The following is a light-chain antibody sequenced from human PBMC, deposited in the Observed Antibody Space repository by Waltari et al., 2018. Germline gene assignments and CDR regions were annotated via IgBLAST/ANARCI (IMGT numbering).Light chain of an antibody. Sequence: ISLTQSPRTLSLSPGARATLSCRASQSVGSSLAWYQQQPGQAPSLLIYGASNRDTGSPDRFSGRGSGTDLSLTSSRLAPEDLSVYYCQHYVRLPVTFGHGTRVEIK. CDR1: QSVGSS. CDR3: QHYVRLPVT. V-gene: IGKV3-20*01. CDR2: GAS. J-gene: IGKJ1*01.